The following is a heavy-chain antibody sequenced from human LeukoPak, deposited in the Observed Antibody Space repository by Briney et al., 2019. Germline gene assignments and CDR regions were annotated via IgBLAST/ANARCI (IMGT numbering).Heavy chain of an antibody. D-gene: IGHD4-17*01. V-gene: IGHV1-46*01. CDR2: INPSGGST. CDR1: GYTFTSYY. CDR3: AREGAVLYGDPNYFDY. Sequence: ASVKVSCKASGYTFTSYYMHWVRQAPGQGLEWMGIINPSGGSTSYAQKFQGRVTMTRDTSTSTVYMELSSLRSEDTAMYYCAREGAVLYGDPNYFDYWGQGTLVTVSS. J-gene: IGHJ4*02.